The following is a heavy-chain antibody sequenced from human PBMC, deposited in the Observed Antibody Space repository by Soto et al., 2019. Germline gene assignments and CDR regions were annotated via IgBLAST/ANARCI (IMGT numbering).Heavy chain of an antibody. Sequence: SEALSLTCTVSGGSISSYYWSWLRQPPGKGLEWIGYIYYSGSTNYNPSLKSRVTISVDTSKNQFSLKLSSVTAADTAVYYCARAGGYSIYYYMDVWGKGTTVTVSS. D-gene: IGHD6-13*01. V-gene: IGHV4-59*01. CDR1: GGSISSYY. CDR3: ARAGGYSIYYYMDV. CDR2: IYYSGST. J-gene: IGHJ6*03.